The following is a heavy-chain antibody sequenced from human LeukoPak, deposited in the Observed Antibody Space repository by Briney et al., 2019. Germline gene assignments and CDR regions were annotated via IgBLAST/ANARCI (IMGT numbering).Heavy chain of an antibody. CDR1: GGPIISHY. D-gene: IGHD2-15*01. CDR2: ISNSGGT. J-gene: IGHJ6*03. CDR3: GRDALVGYLSFYYMDV. Sequence: SETLSLTCTVSGGPIISHYWTWIRQSPVKGLEWIGGISNSGGTSYNPSLKSRVTISIDTSKNQFSLKLSSVTAADTAAYYCGRDALVGYLSFYYMDVWGKGTTVTVSS. V-gene: IGHV4-59*11.